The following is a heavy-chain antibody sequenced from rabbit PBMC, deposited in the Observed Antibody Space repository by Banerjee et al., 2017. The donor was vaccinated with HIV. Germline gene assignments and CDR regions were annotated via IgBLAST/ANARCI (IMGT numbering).Heavy chain of an antibody. CDR1: GIDFSSYCW. D-gene: IGHD6-1*01. Sequence: QEQLVESGGDLAKPEGSLTLTCKASGIDFSSYCWICWVRQAPGKGLEWIACIYTDSDTTFYASWAKGRFTISKTSSTTVTLQMTSLTAADTATYFCAKGTDNAHDGLNLWGPGTLVTVS. J-gene: IGHJ4*01. CDR2: IYTDSDTT. CDR3: AKGTDNAHDGLNL. V-gene: IGHV1S45*01.